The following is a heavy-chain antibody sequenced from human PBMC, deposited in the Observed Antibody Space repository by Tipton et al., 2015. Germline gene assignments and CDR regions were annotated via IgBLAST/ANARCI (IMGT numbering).Heavy chain of an antibody. J-gene: IGHJ6*02. CDR3: ARHSRDPYYYYYYGMDV. D-gene: IGHD5-24*01. CDR1: GGSISSSSYY. CDR2: IYYSGST. V-gene: IGHV4-39*01. Sequence: NPSLTCTVSGGSISSSSYYWGWIRQPPGKGLEWIGSIYYSGSTYYNPSLKSRVTISVDTSKNHFSLKLSSVTAADTAVYYCARHSRDPYYYYYYGMDVWGQGTTVTVSS.